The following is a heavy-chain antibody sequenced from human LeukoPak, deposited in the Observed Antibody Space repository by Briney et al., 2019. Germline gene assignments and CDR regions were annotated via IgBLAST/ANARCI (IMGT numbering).Heavy chain of an antibody. D-gene: IGHD1-26*01. V-gene: IGHV3-30*18. J-gene: IGHJ4*02. Sequence: PGGSLRLSCAASGFTFSSYGMHWVRQAPGKGLEWVAVISYDGSNKYYADSVKGRFTISRDNSKNTLYLQMNSLRAEDTAVYYCAKVPGSYRLYYFDYWGQGTLVTVSS. CDR2: ISYDGSNK. CDR1: GFTFSSYG. CDR3: AKVPGSYRLYYFDY.